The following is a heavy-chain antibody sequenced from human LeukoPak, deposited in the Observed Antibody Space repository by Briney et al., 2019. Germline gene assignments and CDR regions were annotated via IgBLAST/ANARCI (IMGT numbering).Heavy chain of an antibody. V-gene: IGHV4-59*01. Sequence: SETLSLTCTVSGGSISSYYWSWIRQPPGKGLEWIGYFDYSGSTNYNPSLKSRVTISVDTSKNQFSPKLSSVTAADTAVYYCARATYYYDSSGYRAAMYFDYWGQGTLVTVSS. D-gene: IGHD3-22*01. CDR3: ARATYYYDSSGYRAAMYFDY. CDR2: FDYSGST. CDR1: GGSISSYY. J-gene: IGHJ4*02.